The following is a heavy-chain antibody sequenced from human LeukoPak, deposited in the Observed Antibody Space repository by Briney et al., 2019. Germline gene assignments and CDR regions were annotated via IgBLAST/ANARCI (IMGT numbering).Heavy chain of an antibody. CDR1: GYSFTSYW. CDR3: AIGYDILTGSFDY. D-gene: IGHD3-9*01. Sequence: GESLKISCKGSGYSFTSYWISWVRQMPGKGLEWMGRIDPSDSYTNYSPSFQGHVTISADKSSSTAYLQWSSLKASDTAMYYCAIGYDILTGSFDYWGQGTLVTVSS. J-gene: IGHJ4*02. V-gene: IGHV5-10-1*01. CDR2: IDPSDSYT.